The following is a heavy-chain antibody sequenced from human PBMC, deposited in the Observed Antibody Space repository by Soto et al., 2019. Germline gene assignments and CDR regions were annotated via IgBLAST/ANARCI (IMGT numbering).Heavy chain of an antibody. Sequence: EVQLLESGGGLVQPGGSLRLSCAASGFTFSSYAMSWVRQAPGKGLEWVSAISGSGGSTYYADSVKGRFTISRDNSKNPLYLQMNSLRAEDTAVYYCAKDLIADRQQQLATLMFDYWGQGTLVTVSS. CDR2: ISGSGGST. J-gene: IGHJ4*02. CDR1: GFTFSSYA. V-gene: IGHV3-23*01. CDR3: AKDLIADRQQQLATLMFDY. D-gene: IGHD6-13*01.